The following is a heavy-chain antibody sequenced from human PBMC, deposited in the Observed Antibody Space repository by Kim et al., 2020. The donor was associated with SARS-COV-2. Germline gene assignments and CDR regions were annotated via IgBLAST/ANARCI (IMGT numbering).Heavy chain of an antibody. CDR3: AKDRKSYYYGSGSSGVDP. CDR1: GFTFSSYA. J-gene: IGHJ5*02. D-gene: IGHD3-10*01. V-gene: IGHV3-23*01. CDR2: ISGSGGST. Sequence: GGSLRLSCAASGFTFSSYAMSWVRQAPGKGLEWVSAISGSGGSTYYADSVKGRFTISRDNSKNTLYLQMNSLRAEDTAVYYCAKDRKSYYYGSGSSGVDPWGQGTLVTVSS.